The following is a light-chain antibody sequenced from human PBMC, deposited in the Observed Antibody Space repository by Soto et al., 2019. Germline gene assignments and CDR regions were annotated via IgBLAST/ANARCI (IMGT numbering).Light chain of an antibody. J-gene: IGKJ1*01. CDR2: QAS. V-gene: IGKV1-5*03. CDR1: QSISSW. CDR3: QQYNSYPWT. Sequence: DIQMTQSPSTLSASVGDRVTITCRASQSISSWLAWYQQQPGKAPKLLIYQASRLQSGAPSRFSGSGSPTYSPLTLSSLQPDDFAAYYRQQYNSYPWTFGQGTKVEIK.